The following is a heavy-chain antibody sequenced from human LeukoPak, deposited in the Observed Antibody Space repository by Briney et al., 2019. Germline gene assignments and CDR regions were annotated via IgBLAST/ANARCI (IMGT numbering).Heavy chain of an antibody. D-gene: IGHD3-22*01. J-gene: IGHJ3*02. Sequence: GGSLRLSCAASGFTVSNTYMSWVRQAPGKGLEWVSLIYSGGGTYYADSVKGRFTISRDDAKSTLYLQMNSLRVEDTAVYYCTRDSYDFDSNGSVDIWGQGTMVTVSS. CDR2: IYSGGGT. CDR3: TRDSYDFDSNGSVDI. V-gene: IGHV3-53*01. CDR1: GFTVSNTY.